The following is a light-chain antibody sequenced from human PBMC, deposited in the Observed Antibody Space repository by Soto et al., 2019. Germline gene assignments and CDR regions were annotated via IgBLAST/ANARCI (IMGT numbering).Light chain of an antibody. V-gene: IGLV2-14*01. CDR1: NSDVGGYNY. CDR2: EVS. CDR3: SSYTSSSTLV. J-gene: IGLJ2*01. Sequence: QSALTQPASVSGSPGQSITISCTGTNSDVGGYNYVSWYQQHPGKAPKLMIYEVSNRPSGVSNRFSGSKSGNTASLTISGLQAEDEADYHCSSYTSSSTLVFGGGTKLPVL.